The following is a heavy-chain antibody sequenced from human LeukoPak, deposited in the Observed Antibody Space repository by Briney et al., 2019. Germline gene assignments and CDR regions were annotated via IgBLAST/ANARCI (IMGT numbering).Heavy chain of an antibody. CDR3: ARGLAITDASDI. Sequence: ASVKVSCKASGGTFSSYAISWVRQAPGQGLEWMGGVIPIFGTANYAQKFQGRVTITADESTSTAYMELSSLRSEDTAVYYCARGLAITDASDIWGQGTMVTVSS. CDR1: GGTFSSYA. J-gene: IGHJ3*02. CDR2: VIPIFGTA. D-gene: IGHD3-10*01. V-gene: IGHV1-69*01.